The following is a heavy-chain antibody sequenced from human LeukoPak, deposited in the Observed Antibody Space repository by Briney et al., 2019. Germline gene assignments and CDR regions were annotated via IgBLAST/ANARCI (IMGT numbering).Heavy chain of an antibody. CDR2: ISSSSSYI. CDR1: GFTFSSYS. CDR3: VRESDYDFWSGYYNLDY. V-gene: IGHV3-21*01. J-gene: IGHJ4*02. D-gene: IGHD3-3*01. Sequence: GGSLRLSCAPSGFTFSSYSMNWVRQAPGKGLEWVSSISSSSSYIYYADSVKGRFTISRDNAKNSLYLQMNSLRAEDTAVYYCVRESDYDFWSGYYNLDYWGQGTLVTVSS.